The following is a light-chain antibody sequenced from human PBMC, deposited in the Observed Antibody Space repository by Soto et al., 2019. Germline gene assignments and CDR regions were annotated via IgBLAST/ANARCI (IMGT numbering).Light chain of an antibody. Sequence: EIVMTQSPATLSVSPGARATLSCRASQSVTSNLAWYQQKPGQAPRLLIYGASTRATGIPARFSGSGSGTDFTLTISSLQPEECATYDGQQRYSTLRTFGQGTKVDIK. CDR1: QSVTSN. CDR2: GAS. V-gene: IGKV3-15*01. CDR3: QQRYSTLRT. J-gene: IGKJ1*01.